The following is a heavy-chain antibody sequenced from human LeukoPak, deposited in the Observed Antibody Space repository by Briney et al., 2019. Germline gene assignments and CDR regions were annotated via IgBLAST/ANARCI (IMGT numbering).Heavy chain of an antibody. CDR3: ARTGYSSSYYKFRFDY. V-gene: IGHV4-59*01. D-gene: IGHD6-13*01. CDR2: IYYSGST. J-gene: IGHJ4*02. CDR1: GVSFSPYY. Sequence: PSETLSLTCTVSGVSFSPYYWIWIRQPPGKGLEWIGYIYYSGSTNYNPSLQSRVTISVDTSKDQFSLRLSSVTAADTAVYYCARTGYSSSYYKFRFDYWGQGTLVTVSS.